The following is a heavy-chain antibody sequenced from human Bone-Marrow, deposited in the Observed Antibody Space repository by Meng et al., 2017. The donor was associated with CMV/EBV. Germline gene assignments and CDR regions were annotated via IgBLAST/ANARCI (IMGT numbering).Heavy chain of an antibody. Sequence: GESLKISCTTSGFTFRDYYMSWIRQAPGKGLEWVSYISGSGNHIYEADSVKGRFTISRDNAKNSLYLQMNSLRAEDTAVYYCARVRRYRGPNFNDYWGQGTLVTVSS. J-gene: IGHJ4*02. D-gene: IGHD1-26*01. CDR3: ARVRRYRGPNFNDY. CDR1: GFTFRDYY. V-gene: IGHV3-11*01. CDR2: ISGSGNHI.